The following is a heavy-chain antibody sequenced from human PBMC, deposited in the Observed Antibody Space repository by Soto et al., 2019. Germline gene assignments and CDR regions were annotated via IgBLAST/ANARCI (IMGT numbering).Heavy chain of an antibody. D-gene: IGHD3-3*01. V-gene: IGHV6-1*01. CDR2: TYYRSKWYN. CDR3: ARGSKKLYYDFWSGYPQFDY. Sequence: PSQTLSLTCAISGDSVSSNSAAWNWIRQSPSRGLEWLGRTYYRSKWYNDYAVSVKSRITINPDTSKNQFSLQLNSVTPEDTAVYYCARGSKKLYYDFWSGYPQFDYWGQGTLVTVSS. J-gene: IGHJ4*02. CDR1: GDSVSSNSAA.